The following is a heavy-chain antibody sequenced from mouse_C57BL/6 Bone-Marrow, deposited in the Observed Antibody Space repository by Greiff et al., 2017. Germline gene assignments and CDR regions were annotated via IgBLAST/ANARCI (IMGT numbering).Heavy chain of an antibody. Sequence: QVTLKESGPGLLQPSQTLSLPCSFSGFSLSTFGMGVGWIRQPSGKGLEWLAHIWWDDDKYYNPALKSRLTISKDTSKNQVFLKIANVGTADTATYYCARMEYYGSSLNYFGYWGQGTTLTVSS. CDR3: ARMEYYGSSLNYFGY. V-gene: IGHV8-8*01. D-gene: IGHD1-1*01. CDR1: GFSLSTFGMG. J-gene: IGHJ2*01. CDR2: IWWDDDK.